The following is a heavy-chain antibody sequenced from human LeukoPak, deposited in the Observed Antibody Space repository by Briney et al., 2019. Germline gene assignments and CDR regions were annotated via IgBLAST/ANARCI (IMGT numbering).Heavy chain of an antibody. V-gene: IGHV3-23*01. J-gene: IGHJ5*02. CDR2: ISGSGGST. CDR3: AKLMITFGGVIEWFDP. Sequence: GGSLRLSCAASGFTFSSYAVSWVRQAPGKGLEWVSAISGSGGSTYYADSVKGRFTISRDNSKNTLYLQMNSLRAEDTAVYYCAKLMITFGGVIEWFDPWGQGTLVTVSS. CDR1: GFTFSSYA. D-gene: IGHD3-16*02.